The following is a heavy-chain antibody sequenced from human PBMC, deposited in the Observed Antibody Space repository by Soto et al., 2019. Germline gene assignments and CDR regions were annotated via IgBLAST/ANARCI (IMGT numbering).Heavy chain of an antibody. Sequence: SETLSLTCTVSGGSISSGGYYWSWIRQHPGKGLEWIGYIYYSGSTYYNPSLKSRVTISVDTSKNQFSLKLSSVTAADTAVYYCASGWFLASDIWGQGTMVTVSS. CDR2: IYYSGST. J-gene: IGHJ3*02. CDR1: GGSISSGGYY. V-gene: IGHV4-31*03. CDR3: ASGWFLASDI. D-gene: IGHD3-9*01.